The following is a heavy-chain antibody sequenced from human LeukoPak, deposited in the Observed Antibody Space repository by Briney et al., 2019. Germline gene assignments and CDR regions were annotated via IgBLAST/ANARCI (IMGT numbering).Heavy chain of an antibody. D-gene: IGHD3-22*01. CDR3: ADLHDSSGYHTRCY. Sequence: GGSLRLSCVASGFSFSDHWMHWFRQAPGKGLEWVATIKKDGSEQYYVDSMKGRLTISRDNAKNSVYLQIHNLRAEDTAVYYCADLHDSSGYHTRCYWGQGTLVTVSS. V-gene: IGHV3-7*01. CDR1: GFSFSDHW. CDR2: IKKDGSEQ. J-gene: IGHJ4*02.